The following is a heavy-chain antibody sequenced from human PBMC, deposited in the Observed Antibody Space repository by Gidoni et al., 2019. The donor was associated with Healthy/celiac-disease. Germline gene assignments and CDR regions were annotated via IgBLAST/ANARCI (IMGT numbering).Heavy chain of an antibody. J-gene: IGHJ6*02. CDR1: GGSFSGYY. D-gene: IGHD3-9*01. V-gene: IGHV4-34*01. CDR2: INHSGST. CDR3: ARVNYDILTGYDDQREFDYYYYGMDV. Sequence: QVQLQQWGAGLLKPSETLSLTCAVYGGSFSGYYWRWIRHPPGKGLEWIGEINHSGSTNYNPSLKSRVTISVDTSKNQFSLKLSSVTAADTAVYYCARVNYDILTGYDDQREFDYYYYGMDVWGQGTTVTVSS.